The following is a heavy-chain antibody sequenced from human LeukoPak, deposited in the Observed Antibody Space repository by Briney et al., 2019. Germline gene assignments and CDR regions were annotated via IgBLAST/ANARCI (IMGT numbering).Heavy chain of an antibody. D-gene: IGHD3-22*01. J-gene: IGHJ6*02. Sequence: ASVKVSCKASGFTFTGYFIHWVRQAPGQGLEWMGWISAYKGNTNYAQKLQGRVTMTTETSTSTAYMELRSLRSDDTAVYYCARQHSSGYYSPHYYYGMDVWGQGTTVTVSS. CDR2: ISAYKGNT. CDR1: GFTFTGYF. V-gene: IGHV1-18*04. CDR3: ARQHSSGYYSPHYYYGMDV.